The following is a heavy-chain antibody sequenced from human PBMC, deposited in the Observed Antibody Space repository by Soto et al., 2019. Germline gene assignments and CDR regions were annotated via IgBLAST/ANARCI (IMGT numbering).Heavy chain of an antibody. CDR3: ERDSSWAFDY. CDR2: IGTGNSPI. J-gene: IGHJ4*02. CDR1: GFTFSSYS. V-gene: IGHV3-48*01. Sequence: EVQVVESGGGLVQPGGSLRLSCAASGFTFSSYSMNWVRQAPGKGLEWISYIGTGNSPIYYADSVKGRFTISRDNAETSLSLQMNSLRAEDSAVYYCERDSSWAFDYWGQGALVTVSS. D-gene: IGHD3-16*01.